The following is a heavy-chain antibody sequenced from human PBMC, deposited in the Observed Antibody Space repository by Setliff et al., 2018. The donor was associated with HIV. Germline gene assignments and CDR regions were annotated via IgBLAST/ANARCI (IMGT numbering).Heavy chain of an antibody. CDR2: IYHVGRA. J-gene: IGHJ4*02. CDR1: NYSISSGHY. CDR3: ARLLGRTVVVINAGFDY. Sequence: SETLSLTCTISNYSISSGHYWGWIRQSPGKGLEWIGNIYHVGRAFYSPSLESRVSISVDTSKNQFSLRLTSVTAADTAIYYCARLLGRTVVVINAGFDYWGQGTLVTVSS. V-gene: IGHV4-38-2*02. D-gene: IGHD2-15*01.